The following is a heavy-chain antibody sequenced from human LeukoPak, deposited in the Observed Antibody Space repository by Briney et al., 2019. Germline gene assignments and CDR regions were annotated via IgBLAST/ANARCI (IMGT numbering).Heavy chain of an antibody. CDR1: GFTFSTYA. Sequence: GESLRLSCAASGFTFSTYAMHWVRQAPGKGLEGVAVISYDGNNKYYADSVRGRFTISRDYSKNTLYLQMNSLRAEDTAVYYCAKDRVTTAYYFDYWGQGTLVTVSS. CDR2: ISYDGNNK. J-gene: IGHJ4*02. D-gene: IGHD4-17*01. V-gene: IGHV3-30-3*01. CDR3: AKDRVTTAYYFDY.